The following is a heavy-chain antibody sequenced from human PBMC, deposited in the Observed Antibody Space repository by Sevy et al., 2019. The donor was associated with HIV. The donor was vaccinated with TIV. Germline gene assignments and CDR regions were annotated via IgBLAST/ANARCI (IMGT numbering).Heavy chain of an antibody. Sequence: GGSLRLSCSASGFTFRNYAMNWVRQAPGKGLKYVSSISSDGGGTYYADSVWGSFTNSRDNSKNTLYLQMRSLRVEDKAVYYCVKDPDYDFWRGDYGMDVWGQGTTVTVSS. CDR3: VKDPDYDFWRGDYGMDV. CDR2: ISSDGGGT. CDR1: GFTFRNYA. J-gene: IGHJ6*02. D-gene: IGHD3-3*01. V-gene: IGHV3-64D*06.